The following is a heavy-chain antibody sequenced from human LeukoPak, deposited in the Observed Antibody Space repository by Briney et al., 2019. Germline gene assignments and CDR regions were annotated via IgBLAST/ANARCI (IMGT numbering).Heavy chain of an antibody. V-gene: IGHV4-59*01. D-gene: IGHD3-22*01. CDR1: GGSISRDK. Sequence: GSLCLSCADTGGSISRDKRIWIRQPPGKGLEWIGYINYSGSTNYNPSLKSRVTISVDTSKNQFSLKLSSVTAADTAVYYCARDQYYFDSSGYCNYYGMDVLGQGTTVTVSS. J-gene: IGHJ6*02. CDR2: INYSGST. CDR3: ARDQYYFDSSGYCNYYGMDV.